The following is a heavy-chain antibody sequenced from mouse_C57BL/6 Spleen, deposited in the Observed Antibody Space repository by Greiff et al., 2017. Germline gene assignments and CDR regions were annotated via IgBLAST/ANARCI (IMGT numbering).Heavy chain of an antibody. CDR1: GFSFNTYA. CDR3: VRRGGYYDYDGWFAY. J-gene: IGHJ3*01. Sequence: EVQLVESGGGLVQPKGSLKLSCAASGFSFNTYAMNWVRQAPGKGLEWVARIRSKSNNYATYYADSVKDRFTISRDDSESMLYLQMNNLKTEDTAMYYCVRRGGYYDYDGWFAYWGQGTLVTVSA. D-gene: IGHD2-4*01. V-gene: IGHV10-1*01. CDR2: IRSKSNNYAT.